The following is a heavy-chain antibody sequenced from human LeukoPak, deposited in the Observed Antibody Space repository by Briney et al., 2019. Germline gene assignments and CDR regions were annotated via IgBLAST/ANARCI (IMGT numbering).Heavy chain of an antibody. CDR2: INHSGST. J-gene: IGHJ4*02. D-gene: IGHD6-13*01. CDR1: GGSISSYY. Sequence: PSETLSLTCTVSGGSISSYYWSWIRQPPGKGLEWIGEINHSGSTNYNPSLKSRVTISVDTSKNQFSLKLSSVTAADTAVYYCARRYSSRIGYFDYWGQGTLVTVSS. V-gene: IGHV4-34*01. CDR3: ARRYSSRIGYFDY.